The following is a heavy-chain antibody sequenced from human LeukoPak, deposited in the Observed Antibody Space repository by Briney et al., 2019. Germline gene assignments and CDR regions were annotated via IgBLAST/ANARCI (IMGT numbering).Heavy chain of an antibody. Sequence: SVKVSCKASRGTFSSYAISWVRQAPGQGLEWMGGIIPIFGTANYAQKFQGRVTITTDESTSTAYMELSSLRSEDTAVYYCARGGYYDSSGSRFDYWAREPWSPSPQ. CDR1: RGTFSSYA. D-gene: IGHD3-22*01. J-gene: IGHJ4*02. V-gene: IGHV1-69*05. CDR2: IIPIFGTA. CDR3: ARGGYYDSSGSRFDY.